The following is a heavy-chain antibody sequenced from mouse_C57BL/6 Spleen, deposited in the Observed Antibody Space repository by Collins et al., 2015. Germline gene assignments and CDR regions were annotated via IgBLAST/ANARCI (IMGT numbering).Heavy chain of an antibody. D-gene: IGHD1-1*01. CDR1: GYTFTSYW. J-gene: IGHJ2*01. CDR3: ARTLYGYYFDY. Sequence: QVQLQQPGAELVRPGTSVKLSCKASGYTFTSYWMHWVKQRPGQGLEWIGVIDPSDSYTNYNQKFKGKATLTVDTSSSTAYMQLSSLTSEDSAVYYCARTLYGYYFDYWGQGTTLTVSS. CDR2: IDPSDSYT. V-gene: IGHV1-59*01.